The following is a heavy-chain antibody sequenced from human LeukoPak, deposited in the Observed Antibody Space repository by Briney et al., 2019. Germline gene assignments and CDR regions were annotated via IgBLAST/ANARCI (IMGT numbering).Heavy chain of an antibody. D-gene: IGHD3-16*01. CDR3: ARAGGRAITGDAFDI. J-gene: IGHJ3*02. CDR2: INPTGGST. CDR1: GYTFTSYY. V-gene: IGHV1-46*01. Sequence: ASVKVSCKASGYTFTSYYMHWVRQAPGQGLEWVGIINPTGGSTTYAQKFQGRVTMTRDMSTSTVYMELSSLRSEDTAVYYCARAGGRAITGDAFDIWGQGTMVTVSS.